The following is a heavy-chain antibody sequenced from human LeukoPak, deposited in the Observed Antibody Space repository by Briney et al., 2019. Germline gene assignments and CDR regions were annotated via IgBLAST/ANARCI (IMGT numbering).Heavy chain of an antibody. CDR2: ISATGST. Sequence: TSETLSLTCTVSGGSISSYYWNWIRQPAGKGLEWIGRISATGSTNYNPSLKSRLTMSVDTSKNQFSLRLSSVSAADTAVYYCARLTTGSYFDYWGQGTLVTVSS. J-gene: IGHJ4*02. D-gene: IGHD3-10*01. CDR3: ARLTTGSYFDY. CDR1: GGSISSYY. V-gene: IGHV4-4*07.